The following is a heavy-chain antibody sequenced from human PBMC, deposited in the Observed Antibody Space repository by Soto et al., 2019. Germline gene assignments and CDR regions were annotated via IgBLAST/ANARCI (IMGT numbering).Heavy chain of an antibody. J-gene: IGHJ5*02. CDR2: IYYSGST. CDR1: GGSINSSSYF. Sequence: PSETLSLTCSVSGGSINSSSYFWGWVRQPPGKGLEWIGSIYYSGSTYYNPSLRSRVTISVDTSKNQFSLKLSSVTAADTAVFYCARHYSSGSRNWFDPWGQGALVTVSS. V-gene: IGHV4-39*01. D-gene: IGHD6-19*01. CDR3: ARHYSSGSRNWFDP.